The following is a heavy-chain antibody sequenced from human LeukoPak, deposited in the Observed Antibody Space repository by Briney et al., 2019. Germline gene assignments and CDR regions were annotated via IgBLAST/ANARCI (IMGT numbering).Heavy chain of an antibody. V-gene: IGHV3-30*18. D-gene: IGHD6-13*01. Sequence: QPGRSLRLSCAASGFTFSSYGMHWVRQAPGKGLEWVAVISFDGTNKFYADSVKGRFTISRDNSKKTVYLQMNSLRAEDAAVYYCAKGGGTGYSSSWYSNWGQGTLVTVSS. CDR2: ISFDGTNK. J-gene: IGHJ4*02. CDR3: AKGGGTGYSSSWYSN. CDR1: GFTFSSYG.